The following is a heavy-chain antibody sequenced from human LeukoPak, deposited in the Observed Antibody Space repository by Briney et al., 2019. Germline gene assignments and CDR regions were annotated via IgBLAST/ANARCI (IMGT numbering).Heavy chain of an antibody. CDR3: TSHNIGSYYYLDP. CDR1: GFTFSNAW. J-gene: IGHJ5*02. CDR2: IKSKTDGGTT. D-gene: IGHD1-26*01. Sequence: GGSLRLSCAASGFTFSNAWMSWVRQAPGKGLEWVGRIKSKTDGGTTDYAAPVKGRFTISRDDSKNTLYLQMNSLKTKDTAVYYCTSHNIGSYYYLDPWGQGTLVAVSS. V-gene: IGHV3-15*01.